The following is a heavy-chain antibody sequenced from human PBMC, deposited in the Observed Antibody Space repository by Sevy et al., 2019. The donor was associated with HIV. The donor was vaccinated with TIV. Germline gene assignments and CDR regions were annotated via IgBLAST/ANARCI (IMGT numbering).Heavy chain of an antibody. J-gene: IGHJ4*02. CDR2: INPNSGAT. D-gene: IGHD3-16*02. V-gene: IGHV1-2*02. CDR1: GYTFTGHY. Sequence: ASVKVSCKASGYTFTGHYIHWVRQAPGQGLEWMGLINPNSGATKYAQKFQGRVTMTRDTSISAAYMDLSGLRSDDTAVYYCARGNMITFGRVIATFDAWGPGTQVTVSS. CDR3: ARGNMITFGRVIATFDA.